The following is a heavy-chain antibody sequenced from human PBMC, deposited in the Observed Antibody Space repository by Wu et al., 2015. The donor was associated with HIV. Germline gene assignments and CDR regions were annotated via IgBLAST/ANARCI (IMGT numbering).Heavy chain of an antibody. CDR2: IIPIFGTA. Sequence: QVQLVQSGAEVKKPGSSVKVSCKASGGTFSSYAISWVRQAPGQGLEWMGGIIPIFGTANYAQKFQGRVTITTDESTSTAYMELSSLRSEDHGRVLPVARDGIQLWLXGWFDPW. V-gene: IGHV1-69*05. J-gene: IGHJ5*02. CDR3: ARDGIQLWLXGWFDP. D-gene: IGHD5-18*01. CDR1: GGTFSSYA.